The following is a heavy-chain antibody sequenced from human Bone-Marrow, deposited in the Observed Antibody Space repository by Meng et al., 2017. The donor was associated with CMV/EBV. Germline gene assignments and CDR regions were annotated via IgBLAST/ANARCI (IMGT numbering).Heavy chain of an antibody. CDR3: ARLIGYCSSTSCYHYYGMDV. Sequence: GGSLRLSCAASGFTFNTYSMNWVRQAPGKGLEWASYIGVRGSSKQYSDSVKGRFTISRDNAKNSLYLQMNSLRAEDTAVYYCARLIGYCSSTSCYHYYGMDVWGQGTTVTVSS. CDR1: GFTFNTYS. CDR2: IGVRGSSK. V-gene: IGHV3-48*04. D-gene: IGHD2-2*01. J-gene: IGHJ6*02.